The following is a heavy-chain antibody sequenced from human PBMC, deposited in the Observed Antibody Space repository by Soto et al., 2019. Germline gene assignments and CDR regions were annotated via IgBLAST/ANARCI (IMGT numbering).Heavy chain of an antibody. V-gene: IGHV1-69*13. CDR2: IIPIFGTA. Sequence: SVKVSCKASGGTFSSYAISWVRQAPGQGLEWMGGIIPIFGTANYAQKFQGRVTITADESTSTAYMELSSLRSEDTAVYYCARNYQVFSHGNYYYGMDVWGQGTTVTVSS. CDR3: ARNYQVFSHGNYYYGMDV. D-gene: IGHD1-20*01. CDR1: GGTFSSYA. J-gene: IGHJ6*02.